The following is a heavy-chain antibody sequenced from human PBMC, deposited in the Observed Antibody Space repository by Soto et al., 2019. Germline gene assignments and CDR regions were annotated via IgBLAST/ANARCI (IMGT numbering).Heavy chain of an antibody. Sequence: EVQLVESGGGLVKPGGSLRLSCAASGFTFSSYSMNWVRQAPGKGLEWVSSISSSSSYIYYADSVKGRFTISRDNAKNSLYLQMNSLRAEDTAVYYCARGGSSPGDYYYGMDVWGQGTTVTVSS. CDR1: GFTFSSYS. J-gene: IGHJ6*02. CDR3: ARGGSSPGDYYYGMDV. V-gene: IGHV3-21*01. D-gene: IGHD6-13*01. CDR2: ISSSSSYI.